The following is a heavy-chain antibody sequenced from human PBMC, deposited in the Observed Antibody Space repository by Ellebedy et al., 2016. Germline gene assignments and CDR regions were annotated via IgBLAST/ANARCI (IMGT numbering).Heavy chain of an antibody. V-gene: IGHV1-69*04. J-gene: IGHJ6*02. CDR3: ARDSPQGNTMGYGMDV. CDR2: IIPILGIA. CDR1: GGTFSSYA. Sequence: ASVKVSCKASGGTFSSYAISWVRQAPGQGLEWMGRIIPILGIANYAQKFQGRVTITAEKSTSTAYMELSSLRSEDTAVYYCARDSPQGNTMGYGMDVWGQGTTVTVSS. D-gene: IGHD3-10*01.